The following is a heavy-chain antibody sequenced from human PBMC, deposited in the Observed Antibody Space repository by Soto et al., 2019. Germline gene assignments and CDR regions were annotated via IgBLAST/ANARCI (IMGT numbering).Heavy chain of an antibody. D-gene: IGHD7-27*01. CDR1: GASFTGHF. CDR2: VSHSGNT. J-gene: IGHJ4*02. V-gene: IGHV4-34*02. Sequence: QVQLEQRGAGLLKPSETLSLTCTVSGASFTGHFWSWVRQPPGKGLEWIGEVSHSGNTKYYPSLMSRVTLPVDSSKTQISLALTSVTAADTAVYYCARAKFESTGWHQFAIWGQGKLATVAS. CDR3: ARAKFESTGWHQFAI.